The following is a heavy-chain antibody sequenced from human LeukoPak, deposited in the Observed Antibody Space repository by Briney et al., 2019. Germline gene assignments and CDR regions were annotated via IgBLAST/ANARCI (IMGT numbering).Heavy chain of an antibody. Sequence: KPSETLSLTCTVSGGSISSSSYYWGWIRQPPGKGLEWIGSIYYSGSTYYNPSLKSRVTISVDTSKNQFSLKLSSVTAADTAVYYCARGSITGTTNAFDIWGQGTMVTVSS. V-gene: IGHV4-39*01. CDR3: ARGSITGTTNAFDI. J-gene: IGHJ3*02. D-gene: IGHD1-14*01. CDR2: IYYSGST. CDR1: GGSISSSSYY.